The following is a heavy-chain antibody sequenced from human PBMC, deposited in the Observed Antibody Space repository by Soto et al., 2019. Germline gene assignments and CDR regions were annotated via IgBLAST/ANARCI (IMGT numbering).Heavy chain of an antibody. CDR1: GYSFTSYW. V-gene: IGHV5-51*01. CDR3: ASLGPCDSSGYEAFDI. Sequence: PGESLKISCKGSGYSFTSYWIGGVRQMPGQGLEWMGIIYPGDSDTRYRPSFQGQVTILADKSISTPYLQWSSLKASDTAMYYCASLGPCDSSGYEAFDIWGQGTMVTVSS. D-gene: IGHD3-22*01. CDR2: IYPGDSDT. J-gene: IGHJ3*02.